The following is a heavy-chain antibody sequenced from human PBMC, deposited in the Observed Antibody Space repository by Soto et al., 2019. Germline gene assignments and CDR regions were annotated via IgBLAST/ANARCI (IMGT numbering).Heavy chain of an antibody. Sequence: QVQLVESGGGVVQPGRSLRLSCAASGFTFSSYAMHWVRQAPGKGLEWVAVISYDGSNKYYADSVKGRFTISRDNSKNTLYLQMNCLRAEDTAVYYCARESWIAAAGSYYYYYDMDVWGQGTTVTVSS. CDR1: GFTFSSYA. CDR2: ISYDGSNK. J-gene: IGHJ6*02. CDR3: ARESWIAAAGSYYYYYDMDV. D-gene: IGHD6-13*01. V-gene: IGHV3-30-3*01.